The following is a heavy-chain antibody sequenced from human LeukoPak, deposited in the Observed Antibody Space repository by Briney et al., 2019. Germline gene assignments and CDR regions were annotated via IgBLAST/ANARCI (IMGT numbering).Heavy chain of an antibody. CDR3: ARDLRDIVATRKIDY. J-gene: IGHJ4*02. V-gene: IGHV1-18*01. Sequence: ASVTVSCKASGYTFTSYGISWVRQAPGQGLEWMGWISAYNGNTNYAQKLQGRVTMTTDTSTSTAYMELRSLRSDDTAVYYCARDLRDIVATRKIDYWGQGTLVTVSS. D-gene: IGHD5-12*01. CDR1: GYTFTSYG. CDR2: ISAYNGNT.